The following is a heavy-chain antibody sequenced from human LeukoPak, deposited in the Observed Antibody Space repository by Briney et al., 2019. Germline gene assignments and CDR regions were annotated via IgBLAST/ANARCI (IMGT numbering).Heavy chain of an antibody. CDR2: IRSKAYGGTT. CDR1: GFTFGYYA. CDR3: ARDRMDIVVIPAATTDINARDAFDI. J-gene: IGHJ3*02. D-gene: IGHD2-2*03. Sequence: AGGSLRLSCTASGFTFGYYAMSWFRQAPGKGLEWVGFIRSKAYGGTTEYAASVKGRFTISRDDSKSIAYLQMNSLRAEDTAVYYCARDRMDIVVIPAATTDINARDAFDIWGQGTMVTVSS. V-gene: IGHV3-49*03.